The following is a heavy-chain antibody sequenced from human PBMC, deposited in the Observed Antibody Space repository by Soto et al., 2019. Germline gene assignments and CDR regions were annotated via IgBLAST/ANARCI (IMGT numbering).Heavy chain of an antibody. Sequence: RLCCTALGGTCGDYGRSCFRQAPGKGLEWVGFIRSKAYGGTTEYAASVKGRFTISRDDSKSIAYLQMNSLKTEDTAVYYFTRHAAHRLWSGYLVFDYWGQGTLVTVSS. J-gene: IGHJ4*02. V-gene: IGHV3-49*03. D-gene: IGHD3-3*01. CDR3: TRHAAHRLWSGYLVFDY. CDR1: GGTCGDYG. CDR2: IRSKAYGGTT.